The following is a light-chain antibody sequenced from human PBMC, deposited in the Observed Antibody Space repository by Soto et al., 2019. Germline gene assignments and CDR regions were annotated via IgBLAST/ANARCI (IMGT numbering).Light chain of an antibody. CDR3: QHRSNWPT. CDR2: DAS. CDR1: QSVSSY. Sequence: EIVLTQSPATLSLSPGERATLSCRASQSVSSYLAWYQQKPGQAPRLLIYDASNRATGIPARFSGGGSGTDFTLTISNLEPEDFAVYYCQHRSNWPTFGGGTKVDIK. V-gene: IGKV3-11*01. J-gene: IGKJ4*01.